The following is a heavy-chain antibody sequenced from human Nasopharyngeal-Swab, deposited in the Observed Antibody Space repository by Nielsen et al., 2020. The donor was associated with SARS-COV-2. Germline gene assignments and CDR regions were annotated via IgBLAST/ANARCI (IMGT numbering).Heavy chain of an antibody. J-gene: IGHJ5*02. CDR3: AKEGATGWFDP. CDR2: ISHNSGT. Sequence: SETLSLTCTVSGVSITSQYFSWIRQHPGKELEWIGYISHNSGTSYNPSLKSRVTMFMDTSKNQFSLRLRSVTAADTAVYYCAKEGATGWFDPWGQGTLVTVSS. CDR1: GVSITSQY. V-gene: IGHV4-59*11.